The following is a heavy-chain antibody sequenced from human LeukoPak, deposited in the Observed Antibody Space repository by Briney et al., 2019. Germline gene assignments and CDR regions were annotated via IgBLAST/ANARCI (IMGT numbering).Heavy chain of an antibody. CDR3: ARACGGDCYWKYFDY. V-gene: IGHV3-11*04. CDR1: GFTFSDYY. D-gene: IGHD2-21*01. J-gene: IGHJ4*02. Sequence: GGSLRLSCAASGFTFSDYYMSWIRQAPGKGLEWVSYISSSGSTTYYADSVKGRFTISRDNAKNSLYLQMNSLRAEDTAVYYCARACGGDCYWKYFDYWGQGTLVTVSS. CDR2: ISSSGSTT.